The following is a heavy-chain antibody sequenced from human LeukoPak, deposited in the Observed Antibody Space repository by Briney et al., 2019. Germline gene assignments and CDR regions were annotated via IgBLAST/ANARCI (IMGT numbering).Heavy chain of an antibody. J-gene: IGHJ4*02. V-gene: IGHV3-7*04. CDR1: GFTFSNNW. CDR2: IKPEGSDK. Sequence: GGSLRLSCAASGFTFSNNWMSWVRQAPGKGLDLVANIKPEGSDKYYVDSVKGRFTISRDNAKNSLCLEMNSLRADDTAVYYCARDFDWGQGTLVTASS. CDR3: ARDFD.